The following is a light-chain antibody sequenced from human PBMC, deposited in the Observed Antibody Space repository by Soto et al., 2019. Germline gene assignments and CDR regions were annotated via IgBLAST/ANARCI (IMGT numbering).Light chain of an antibody. Sequence: DIQMTQSPSSVSASVGDSVTITCRTSQGVSAWVAWYQLKPGKAPKLLVYTSSSLQNGVPSRFRGGGSGTDFTLTISGLQPEDFATYFCQQAYTFPLTFGGGTKVE. CDR2: TSS. CDR1: QGVSAW. CDR3: QQAYTFPLT. V-gene: IGKV1-12*01. J-gene: IGKJ4*01.